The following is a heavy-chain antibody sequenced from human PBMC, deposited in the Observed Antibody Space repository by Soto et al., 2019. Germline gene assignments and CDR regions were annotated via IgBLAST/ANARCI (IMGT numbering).Heavy chain of an antibody. Sequence: GGSLRLSCAASGFTFSSYGMHWVRQAPGKGLEWVAVISYDGSNKYYADSVKGRFTISRDNSKNTLYLQMNSLRAEDTAVYYCAKDLRGYSYGYGYYYGMDVWGQGTTVTVSS. CDR3: AKDLRGYSYGYGYYYGMDV. CDR2: ISYDGSNK. CDR1: GFTFSSYG. J-gene: IGHJ6*02. V-gene: IGHV3-30*18. D-gene: IGHD5-18*01.